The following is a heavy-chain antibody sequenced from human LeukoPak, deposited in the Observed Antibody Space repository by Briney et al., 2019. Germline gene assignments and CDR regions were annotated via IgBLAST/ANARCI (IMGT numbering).Heavy chain of an antibody. CDR1: GGSFSGYY. J-gene: IGHJ6*02. Sequence: SETLSLTCAVYGGSFSGYYWSLIRRPPGKGLEWIGEINHSGSTNYNPSLKSRVTISVDTSKNQFSLKLSSVTAADTAVYYCARGRYNWNDRYGMDVWGQGTTVTVSS. V-gene: IGHV4-34*01. CDR3: ARGRYNWNDRYGMDV. D-gene: IGHD1-1*01. CDR2: INHSGST.